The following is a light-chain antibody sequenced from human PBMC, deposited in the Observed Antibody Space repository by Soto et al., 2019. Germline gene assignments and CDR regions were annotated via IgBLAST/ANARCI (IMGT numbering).Light chain of an antibody. J-gene: IGKJ1*01. CDR2: DAS. Sequence: EIVMTQSPATLSVSPGERATLSCRASQSVSSYLAWFQQKPGQAPRLLIYDASTRATGIPVRFSGSGSGTEFTLTISSLQSEDFGVYYCQQNEDWPGTFGQGTKVEIK. CDR1: QSVSSY. CDR3: QQNEDWPGT. V-gene: IGKV3-15*01.